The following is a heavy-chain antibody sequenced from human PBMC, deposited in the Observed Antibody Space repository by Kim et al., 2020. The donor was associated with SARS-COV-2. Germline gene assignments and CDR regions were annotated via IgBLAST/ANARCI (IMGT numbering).Heavy chain of an antibody. CDR2: ISGSGGST. J-gene: IGHJ4*02. CDR3: AKTTSAAAVAGSPHLGFDY. CDR1: GFTFSSYA. D-gene: IGHD6-19*01. V-gene: IGHV3-23*01. Sequence: GGSLRLSFAASGFTFSSYAMSWVRQAPGKGLEWVSAISGSGGSTYYADSVKGRFTISRDNSKNTLYLQMNSLRAEDTAVYYCAKTTSAAAVAGSPHLGFDYWGQGTLVTVSS.